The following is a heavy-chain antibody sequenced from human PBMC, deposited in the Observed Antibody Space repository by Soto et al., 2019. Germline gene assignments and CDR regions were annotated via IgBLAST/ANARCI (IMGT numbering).Heavy chain of an antibody. J-gene: IGHJ4*02. CDR3: VRGPYYGLYYFDS. V-gene: IGHV3-33*01. CDR2: LWYDGDDK. D-gene: IGHD3-10*01. CDR1: GFTIGSYG. Sequence: QVLLVESGGGVVQPGTSLRLSCAASGFTIGSYGMHWVRQAPGKGLEWVAGLWYDGDDKYYGDSVKGRLTISRDNSRNQLFLQMNSLRAEDTAVYYCVRGPYYGLYYFDSWGQGTLVTVSS.